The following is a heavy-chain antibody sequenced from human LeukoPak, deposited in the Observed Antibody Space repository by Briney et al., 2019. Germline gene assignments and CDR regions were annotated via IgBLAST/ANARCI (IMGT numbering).Heavy chain of an antibody. CDR1: GFTFSGYP. CDR2: ISSTTSSI. D-gene: IGHD3-3*01. V-gene: IGHV3-21*01. J-gene: IGHJ4*02. CDR3: ARQGHYDFWSGYRLDY. Sequence: GGSLRLSCAASGFTFSGYPMNWVRQAPGKGLEWVSSISSTTSSIYYADPVKGRFTISRDNAENSLYLQMNSLRAEDTAVYYCARQGHYDFWSGYRLDYWGQGTLVTVSS.